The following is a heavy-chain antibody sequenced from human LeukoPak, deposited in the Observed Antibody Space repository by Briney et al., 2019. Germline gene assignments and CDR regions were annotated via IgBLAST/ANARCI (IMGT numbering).Heavy chain of an antibody. J-gene: IGHJ3*01. CDR2: IASSGLNT. CDR3: ARDIELST. CDR1: GFIFRDAA. Sequence: GGSLRLSCAASGFIFRDAAMTWVRQAPGKGLEWVSLIASSGLNTYYADSVRGRFTISRDNSKNTLSLQMNSLRVEDTAIYYCARDIELSTWGLGTLVTVSS. V-gene: IGHV3-23*01. D-gene: IGHD5-12*01.